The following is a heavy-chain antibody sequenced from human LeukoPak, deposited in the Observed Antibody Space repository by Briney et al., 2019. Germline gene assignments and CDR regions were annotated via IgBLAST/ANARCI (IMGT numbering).Heavy chain of an antibody. D-gene: IGHD2-15*01. CDR1: GYTFTGYY. CDR2: INPNSGGT. V-gene: IGHV1-2*02. CDR3: AGRKPDCSGAYCTFDY. Sequence: ASVKVSCKASGYTFTGYYMHWVRQAPGQGLEWMGWINPNSGGTNYAQKFQDRVTMTRDTSISTAYMELSSLTSDDTAVYYCAGRKPDCSGAYCTFDYWGQGTLVTVSS. J-gene: IGHJ4*02.